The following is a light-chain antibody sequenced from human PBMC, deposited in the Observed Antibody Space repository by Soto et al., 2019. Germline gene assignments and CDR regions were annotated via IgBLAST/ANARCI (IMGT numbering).Light chain of an antibody. J-gene: IGKJ2*01. CDR3: QQYNSYVYT. Sequence: DIQMTQSPSTLSASVGDRVTITCRASQSISSWLAWYQQKPGKAPKLLIYDASSLESGVPSRFSGSGSWTEFTLTISSLQPDDFATYYCQQYNSYVYTFGQGTKLEIK. CDR1: QSISSW. CDR2: DAS. V-gene: IGKV1-5*01.